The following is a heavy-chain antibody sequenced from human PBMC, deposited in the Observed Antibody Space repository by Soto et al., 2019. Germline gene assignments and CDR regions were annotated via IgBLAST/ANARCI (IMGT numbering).Heavy chain of an antibody. V-gene: IGHV1-69*01. J-gene: IGHJ6*02. CDR2: LIPIFGTA. Sequence: QVQLVQSGAEVKKPGSSVKVSCKASGGTFSSYAISWVRQAPGQGLEWMGGLIPIFGTANYAQKFQGRVTITADESTSTAYMELSSLRSEDTAVYYCARVVCSSSSCPVGYYYYGMDVGGQGTTVTVSS. CDR1: GGTFSSYA. CDR3: ARVVCSSSSCPVGYYYYGMDV. D-gene: IGHD2-2*01.